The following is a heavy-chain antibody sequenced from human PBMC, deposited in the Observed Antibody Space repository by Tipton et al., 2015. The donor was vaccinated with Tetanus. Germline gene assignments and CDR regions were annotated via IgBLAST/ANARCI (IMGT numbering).Heavy chain of an antibody. D-gene: IGHD4-17*01. CDR2: INHSGST. CDR1: SGSFSGYY. V-gene: IGHV4-34*01. CDR3: ARTATVTTSSLDS. J-gene: IGHJ4*02. Sequence: TLSLTCAVYSGSFSGYYWTWIRQPPGKGLEWIGEINHSGSTNYNPSLKSRVTISVDMSKNQFSLRFSSLTAADTAVYYCARTATVTTSSLDSWGQGTPVTVSS.